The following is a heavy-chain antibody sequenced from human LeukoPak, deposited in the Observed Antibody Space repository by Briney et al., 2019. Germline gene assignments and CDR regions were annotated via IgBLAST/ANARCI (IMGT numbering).Heavy chain of an antibody. Sequence: GASVKVSCKASGYTFTDHFMHWVRQAPGQGLEWMGWINPNSGGTNYAQKFQGRVTMTRDTSISTAYMELSRLRSDDTAVYYCARAAGDLGDYYYGMDVWGQGTTVTVSS. J-gene: IGHJ6*02. CDR3: ARAAGDLGDYYYGMDV. CDR1: GYTFTDHF. V-gene: IGHV1-2*02. D-gene: IGHD2-15*01. CDR2: INPNSGGT.